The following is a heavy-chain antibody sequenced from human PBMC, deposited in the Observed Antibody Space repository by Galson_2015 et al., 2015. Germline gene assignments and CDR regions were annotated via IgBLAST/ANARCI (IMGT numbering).Heavy chain of an antibody. V-gene: IGHV3-48*03. Sequence: SLRLSCAASGFTFNNYDMNWVRQAPGKGLEWVSDIRSSGGNIYYADSVMGRFTISRDNAKKSLYLQMNSLRAEDTAVYYCARDFVPFLDLSGYMDVWGKGTLVTVSS. D-gene: IGHD3-3*02. J-gene: IGHJ6*03. CDR3: ARDFVPFLDLSGYMDV. CDR1: GFTFNNYD. CDR2: IRSSGGNI.